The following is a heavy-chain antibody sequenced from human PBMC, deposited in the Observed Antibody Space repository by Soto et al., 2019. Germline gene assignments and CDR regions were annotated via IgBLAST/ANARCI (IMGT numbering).Heavy chain of an antibody. V-gene: IGHV3-30-3*01. CDR3: ARDKDQYDLWGGTLGS. D-gene: IGHD3-3*01. CDR1: NFVFSVYS. Sequence: QLVESGGGVVQPERYLKLSCTASNFVFSVYSLHWVRQAPGKGLEWVALISYDGGNKYYADSGKGRFTISRDNSKNTLYLQMNILRREETAVYYCARDKDQYDLWGGTLGSWGQGTLVTVSS. J-gene: IGHJ4*02. CDR2: ISYDGGNK.